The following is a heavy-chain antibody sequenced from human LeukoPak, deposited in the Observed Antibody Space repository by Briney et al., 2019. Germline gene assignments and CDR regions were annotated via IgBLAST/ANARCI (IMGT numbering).Heavy chain of an antibody. CDR3: ARDLSATAVWFDP. Sequence: GGSLRLSCAASGFTFSSYSMNWVRQAPGKGLEWVSSISSSSSYIYYADSVKGRFTISRDNAKNSLYLQMNSLRAEGTAVYYCARDLSATAVWFDPWGQGTLVTVSS. CDR1: GFTFSSYS. D-gene: IGHD2/OR15-2a*01. J-gene: IGHJ5*02. CDR2: ISSSSSYI. V-gene: IGHV3-21*01.